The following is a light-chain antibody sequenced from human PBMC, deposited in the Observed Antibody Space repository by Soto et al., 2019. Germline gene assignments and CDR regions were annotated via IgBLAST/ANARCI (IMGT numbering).Light chain of an antibody. V-gene: IGLV7-43*01. Sequence: QTVVTQEPSLTVSPGGTVTLTCASSTGAVTSGYYPNWFQQKPGQAPTALIFSTSNKHSWTPARFSGSLLGGKAALTLSGVQPEDEAEYYCLVYDGGIVVFVGGTKLTVL. CDR1: TGAVTSGYY. J-gene: IGLJ2*01. CDR3: LVYDGGIVV. CDR2: STS.